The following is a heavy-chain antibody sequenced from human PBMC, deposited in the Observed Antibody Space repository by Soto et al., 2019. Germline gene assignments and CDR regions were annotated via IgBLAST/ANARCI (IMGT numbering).Heavy chain of an antibody. CDR1: GYTFTNYY. CDR2: INPTGGST. D-gene: IGHD4-17*01. J-gene: IGHJ6*02. Sequence: ASVKVSCKASGYTFTNYYMHLVRQAPGQGLEWMGIINPTGGSTTYEQKFQGRVTITRDTSTSTVYMELSSLRSEDTAVYYCARATDPVTPGGFYGMDVWVQGTTVTVSS. V-gene: IGHV1-46*01. CDR3: ARATDPVTPGGFYGMDV.